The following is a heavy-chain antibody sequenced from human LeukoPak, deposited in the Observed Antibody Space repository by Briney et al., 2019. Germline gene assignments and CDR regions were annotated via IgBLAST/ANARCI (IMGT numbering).Heavy chain of an antibody. D-gene: IGHD6-13*01. V-gene: IGHV1-24*01. J-gene: IGHJ4*02. Sequence: ASVKVSCKVSGYTLTELSMHWVRQAPGKGLEWMGGFDPEDGETIYAQKLQGRVTMTTDTSTSTAYMELRSLRSDDTAVYYCARGYSSSHSFGYWDQGTLVTVSS. CDR2: FDPEDGET. CDR3: ARGYSSSHSFGY. CDR1: GYTLTELS.